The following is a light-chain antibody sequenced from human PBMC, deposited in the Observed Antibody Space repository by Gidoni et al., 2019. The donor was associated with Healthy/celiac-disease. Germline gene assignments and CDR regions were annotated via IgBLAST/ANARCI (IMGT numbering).Light chain of an antibody. CDR2: DDT. J-gene: IGLJ3*02. CDR3: QVLDARSEPPVV. Sequence: SYVLTQPPSVSVAPGQTARVSCGGDNIGGKTVHWYQQRPGQAPVLVVYDDTDRPSGIPERFSGSNSGHTATLTGSRVEAGDEADYYCQVLDARSEPPVVFGGGTKLTVL. CDR1: NIGGKT. V-gene: IGLV3-21*02.